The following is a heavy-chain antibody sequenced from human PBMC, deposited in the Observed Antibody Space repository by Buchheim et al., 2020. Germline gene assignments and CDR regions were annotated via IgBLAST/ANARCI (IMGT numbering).Heavy chain of an antibody. V-gene: IGHV3-13*04. D-gene: IGHD1-7*01. J-gene: IGHJ4*02. CDR3: ARGSTGITGTTPYDY. Sequence: EVQLVESGGGLVQPGGSLRLSCAASGFTFSSYDMHWVRQATGKGLEWVSAIGTAGDTYYPGSVKGRFTISRENAKNSSYLQMNSLRAGDTAVYYCARGSTGITGTTPYDYWGQGTL. CDR2: IGTAGDT. CDR1: GFTFSSYD.